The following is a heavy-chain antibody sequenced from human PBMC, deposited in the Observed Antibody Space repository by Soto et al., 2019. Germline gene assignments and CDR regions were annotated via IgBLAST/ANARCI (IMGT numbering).Heavy chain of an antibody. CDR3: ARDYSSSWYRWFNP. CDR1: GYTFTTYG. CDR2: ISAYNGNT. V-gene: IGHV1-18*03. J-gene: IGHJ5*02. Sequence: ASVKVSCTASGYTFTTYGIIWVRQAPGQGLEWMGWISAYNGNTNYAQKVQGRVTMTTDTSTSTAYMELRSLRSDDMAVYYCARDYSSSWYRWFNPWGQGTLVTVSS. D-gene: IGHD6-13*01.